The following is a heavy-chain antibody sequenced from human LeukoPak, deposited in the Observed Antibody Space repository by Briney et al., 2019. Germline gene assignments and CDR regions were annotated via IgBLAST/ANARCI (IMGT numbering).Heavy chain of an antibody. Sequence: ASVKVSCKPSGYRFTTYEINWLRQAAAQGLDWMGWVHPDTGYADYAQKFEGRVTMTSDTAISTAYMELSSLRSDDTAVYFCARGPRNDPWGQGTLVTVSS. CDR1: GYRFTTYE. CDR2: VHPDTGYA. CDR3: ARGPRNDP. V-gene: IGHV1-8*01. J-gene: IGHJ5*02.